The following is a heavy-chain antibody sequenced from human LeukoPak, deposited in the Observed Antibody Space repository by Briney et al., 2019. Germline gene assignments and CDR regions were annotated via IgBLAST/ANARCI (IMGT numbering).Heavy chain of an antibody. CDR1: GASMSSNY. Sequence: SETLSLTCNVSGASMSSNYWSWIRQPPGKGLEWIGYIYYSGITNYNPSLKSRVTISVDTTKNQFSLKLSSVTAADTAVYYCARGVGGAPFHFDSWARGTLVTISS. V-gene: IGHV4-59*08. D-gene: IGHD1-26*01. J-gene: IGHJ4*02. CDR3: ARGVGGAPFHFDS. CDR2: IYYSGIT.